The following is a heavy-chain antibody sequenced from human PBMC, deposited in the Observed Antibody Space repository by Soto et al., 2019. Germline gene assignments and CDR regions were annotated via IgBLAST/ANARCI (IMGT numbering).Heavy chain of an antibody. CDR2: ISYDGSNK. Sequence: GGSLRLSCAAPGFTFSSYGMHWVRQAPGKGLEWVAVISYDGSNKYYADSVKGRFTISRDNSKNTLYLQMNSLRAEDTAVYYCAKQYRQWLVPLPFFDYWGQGTLVTVSS. J-gene: IGHJ4*02. V-gene: IGHV3-30*18. CDR1: GFTFSSYG. D-gene: IGHD6-19*01. CDR3: AKQYRQWLVPLPFFDY.